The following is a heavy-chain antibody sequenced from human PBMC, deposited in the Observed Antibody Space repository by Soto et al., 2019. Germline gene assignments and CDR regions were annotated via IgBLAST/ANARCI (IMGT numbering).Heavy chain of an antibody. V-gene: IGHV4-39*01. J-gene: IGHJ6*03. CDR1: GGSVSSSSYY. Sequence: SETLSLTCTVSGGSVSSSSYYWGWVRQPPGKGPEWIGSVYYSGSTYYNPSLESRVTISVDKSKNQSSLKLMSLSAADTAVYYCAGGGSIVVSTRRLMDVWGKGTTVTVSS. D-gene: IGHD3-22*01. CDR3: AGGGSIVVSTRRLMDV. CDR2: VYYSGST.